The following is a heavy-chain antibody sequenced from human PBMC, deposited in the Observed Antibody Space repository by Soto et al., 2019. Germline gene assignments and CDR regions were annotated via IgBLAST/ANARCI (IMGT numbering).Heavy chain of an antibody. J-gene: IGHJ3*01. V-gene: IGHV3-15*01. CDR2: IKSKTEGGTT. D-gene: IGHD3-16*01. CDR3: TTGGDKGGGG. Sequence: EVQLVESGGGLVKPGGSLRLSCAASGFTFSNAWMSWVRQAPGKGLEWVGRIKSKTEGGTTDYAAPVKGRFTITREDSKNTLYLQMNSQKPGDTAVYYGTTGGDKGGGGWGQGTMVTVSS. CDR1: GFTFSNAW.